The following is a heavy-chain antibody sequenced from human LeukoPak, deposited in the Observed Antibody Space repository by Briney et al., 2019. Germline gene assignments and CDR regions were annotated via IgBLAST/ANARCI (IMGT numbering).Heavy chain of an antibody. D-gene: IGHD3-22*01. CDR2: INHSGST. CDR3: GKTGLLYYYDSSGRGQFDL. Sequence: PSETLSLTCAVYGGSFSGYYWSWIRQPPGKGLEWIGEINHSGSTNYNPSLKSRVTISVDTSKNQFSLKLSSVTAADTAVYYCGKTGLLYYYDSSGRGQFDLWGQGTLVTVSS. J-gene: IGHJ4*02. V-gene: IGHV4-34*01. CDR1: GGSFSGYY.